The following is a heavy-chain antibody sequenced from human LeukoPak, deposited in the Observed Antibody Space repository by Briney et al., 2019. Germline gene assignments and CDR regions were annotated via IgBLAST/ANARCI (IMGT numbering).Heavy chain of an antibody. CDR3: AKVMITFGGVIVGFDY. CDR2: ISYDGSNK. J-gene: IGHJ4*02. D-gene: IGHD3-16*02. V-gene: IGHV3-30*18. Sequence: PGRSLRLSCAASGFTFSSYGMHWVRQAPGKGLEWVAVISYDGSNKYYADSVKGRFTISRDNSKNTLYLQMNSLRAEDTAVYYCAKVMITFGGVIVGFDYWGQGTLVTVSS. CDR1: GFTFSSYG.